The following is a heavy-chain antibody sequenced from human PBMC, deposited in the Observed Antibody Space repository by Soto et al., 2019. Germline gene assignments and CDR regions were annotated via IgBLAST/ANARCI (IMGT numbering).Heavy chain of an antibody. Sequence: GGSLRLCCVASGFTFSTYSMNWVRQAPGKGLEWVADITTSSSFRFYADSLKGRFTISRDDAKNSLYLQMNSLRVEDTGVYYCARDLGVALATLTLDSWGQGTLVTVSS. D-gene: IGHD2-15*01. CDR2: ITTSSSFR. V-gene: IGHV3-21*01. J-gene: IGHJ4*02. CDR1: GFTFSTYS. CDR3: ARDLGVALATLTLDS.